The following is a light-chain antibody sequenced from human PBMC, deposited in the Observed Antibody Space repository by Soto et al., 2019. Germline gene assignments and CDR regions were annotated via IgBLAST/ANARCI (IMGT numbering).Light chain of an antibody. CDR2: INYDGTH. V-gene: IGLV4-69*01. CDR1: SGYSTYA. J-gene: IGLJ7*01. CDR3: QSLDTGIQV. Sequence: QSVLTQSPSASASLGASVKLTCTLSSGYSTYAIAWHQQQSEKGPRFLMKINYDGTHSKGDGFFDRFSGSSSGAERHLTISSLQSEDEADYYCQSLDTGIQVFGGCTQLTVL.